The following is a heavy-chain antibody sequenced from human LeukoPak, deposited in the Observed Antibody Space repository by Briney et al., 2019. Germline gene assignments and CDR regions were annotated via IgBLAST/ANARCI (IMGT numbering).Heavy chain of an antibody. V-gene: IGHV3-23*01. CDR3: AREIGYYGMDV. CDR1: GFTFNSYA. CDR2: ISGSGGTT. Sequence: GGSLRLSCAASGFTFNSYAMSWVRQTPGKGLEWVSIISGSGGTTYYPDSVRGRFTISRDNSKNTLYLQMNSLRAEDTAVYYCAREIGYYGMDVWGQGTTVTVSS. J-gene: IGHJ6*02.